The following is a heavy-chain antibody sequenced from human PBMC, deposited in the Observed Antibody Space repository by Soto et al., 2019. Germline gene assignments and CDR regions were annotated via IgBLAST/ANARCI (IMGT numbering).Heavy chain of an antibody. D-gene: IGHD3-3*01. CDR1: GFTFSSYG. J-gene: IGHJ6*02. CDR3: ARDRRIFGVVNTYGMDV. CDR2: IWYDGSNK. V-gene: IGHV3-33*01. Sequence: GSLRLSCAASGFTFSSYGMHWVRQAPGKGLEWVAVIWYDGSNKYYADSVKGRFTISRDNSKNTLYLQMNSLRAEDTAMYYCARDRRIFGVVNTYGMDVWGQGTTVTVSS.